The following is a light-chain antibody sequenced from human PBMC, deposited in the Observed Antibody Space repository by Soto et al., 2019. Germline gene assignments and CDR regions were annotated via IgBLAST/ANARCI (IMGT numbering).Light chain of an antibody. V-gene: IGKV3-20*01. J-gene: IGKJ4*01. CDR3: QQYHSSPPLT. CDR1: QSVSSSY. Sequence: EIVLTQSPGTLSLSPGERATLSCRASQSVSSSYLAWYQQKPGQAPRLLIYGASSRATGIPDRFSGSGSGTDFTRTISRLEPEDFAVYYCQQYHSSPPLTFGGGTKVEIK. CDR2: GAS.